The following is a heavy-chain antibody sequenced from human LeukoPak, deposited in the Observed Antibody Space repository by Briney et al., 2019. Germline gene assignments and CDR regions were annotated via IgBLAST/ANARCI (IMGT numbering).Heavy chain of an antibody. Sequence: SQTLSLTCTVSGGSIRSGSYYWSWIRQPAGKGLEWIGRIYTSGSTNYNPSLKSRVTMSVDTSKNQFSLKLSSVTAADTAVYYCARGRRGIDATLGIDAFDIWGQGTMVTVSS. CDR2: IYTSGST. CDR1: GGSIRSGSYY. J-gene: IGHJ3*02. CDR3: ARGRRGIDATLGIDAFDI. D-gene: IGHD3-16*01. V-gene: IGHV4-61*02.